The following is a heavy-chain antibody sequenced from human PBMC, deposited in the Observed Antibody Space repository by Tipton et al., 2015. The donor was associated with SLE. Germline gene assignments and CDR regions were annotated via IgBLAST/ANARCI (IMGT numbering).Heavy chain of an antibody. V-gene: IGHV3-23*03. Sequence: SLRLSCAASGFTFVNYAMSWVRQAPGKGLEWVSVIFGGGYTFYADSVKGRFTISKDNSKNTVYLQMNSRRYEDTATYYCARDLWKEGQQPEYGGQGILVTVSS. D-gene: IGHD6-13*01. CDR2: IFGGGYT. CDR3: ARDLWKEGQQPEY. CDR1: GFTFVNYA. J-gene: IGHJ4*02.